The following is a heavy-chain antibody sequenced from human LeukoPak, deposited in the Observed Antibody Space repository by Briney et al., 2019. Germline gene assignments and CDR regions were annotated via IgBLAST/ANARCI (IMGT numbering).Heavy chain of an antibody. J-gene: IGHJ5*02. Sequence: GASVKVSCKASGGTFSSYAINWVRQATGQGLEWMGWMNPNSGNTGYAQKFQGRVTMTRNTSISTAYMELSSLRSEDTAVYYCARPYYDFWSGFGTYNWFDPWGQGTLVTVSS. CDR1: GGTFSSYA. V-gene: IGHV1-8*02. D-gene: IGHD3-3*01. CDR3: ARPYYDFWSGFGTYNWFDP. CDR2: MNPNSGNT.